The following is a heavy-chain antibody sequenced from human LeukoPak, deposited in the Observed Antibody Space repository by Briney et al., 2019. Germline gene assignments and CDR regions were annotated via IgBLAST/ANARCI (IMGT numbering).Heavy chain of an antibody. D-gene: IGHD3-10*01. CDR3: ARDVTYYYGSGSYPKADYYYYYGMDV. CDR2: INPNSGGT. Sequence: ASVKVSCKASGYTFTSYGISWVRQAPVQGLEWMGWINPNSGGTNYVQKFQGRVTMTRDTSISTAYMELSRLRSDDTAVYYCARDVTYYYGSGSYPKADYYYYYGMDVWGQGTTVTVSS. V-gene: IGHV1-2*02. CDR1: GYTFTSYG. J-gene: IGHJ6*02.